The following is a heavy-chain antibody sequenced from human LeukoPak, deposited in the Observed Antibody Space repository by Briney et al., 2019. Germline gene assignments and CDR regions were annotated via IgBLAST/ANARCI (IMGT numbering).Heavy chain of an antibody. CDR1: GFTFTIYA. D-gene: IGHD2-2*01. CDR2: INGSGGST. CDR3: AKYARHYQLPFLGYGTDV. V-gene: IGHV3-23*01. Sequence: PGGSLRLSCAASGFTFTIYAMSWVRHAPGKGLEWVSSINGSGGSTYYADSVKGRFTISRDNSKNTLYLQMKSLRAEDTAVYYSAKYARHYQLPFLGYGTDVWGQGTTVTVSS. J-gene: IGHJ6*02.